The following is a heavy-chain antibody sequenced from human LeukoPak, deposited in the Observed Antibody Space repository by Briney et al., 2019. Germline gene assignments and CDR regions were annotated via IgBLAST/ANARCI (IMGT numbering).Heavy chain of an antibody. CDR1: GGSISTYY. Sequence: PSETLSLTCTVSGGSISTYYWSWIRQPAGKGLEWIGRIHSSGTTHYNPSLRSRVTLSIGTSKNQFSLKLSSVTAADTAVYYCGRLNLPAVSGAFDYWGQGTLVTVSA. CDR3: GRLNLPAVSGAFDY. V-gene: IGHV4-4*07. J-gene: IGHJ4*02. CDR2: IHSSGTT. D-gene: IGHD2-2*01.